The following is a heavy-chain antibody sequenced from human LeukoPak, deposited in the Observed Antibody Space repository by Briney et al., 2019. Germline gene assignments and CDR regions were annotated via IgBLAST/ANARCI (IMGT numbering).Heavy chain of an antibody. CDR3: TTSPQLWFGELLSPQDY. Sequence: GGSLRLSCAVSGFTFRNAWMSWVRQAPGKGLEWVGRIKSKTDGGTTDYAAPVKGRFTISRDDSKNTLYLQMNSLKTEDTAVYYCTTSPQLWFGELLSPQDYWGQGTLVTVSS. D-gene: IGHD3-10*01. V-gene: IGHV3-15*01. CDR2: IKSKTDGGTT. CDR1: GFTFRNAW. J-gene: IGHJ4*02.